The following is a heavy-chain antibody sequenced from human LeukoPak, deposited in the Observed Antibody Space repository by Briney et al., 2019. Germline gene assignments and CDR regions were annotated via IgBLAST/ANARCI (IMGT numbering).Heavy chain of an antibody. CDR1: GGSISSYY. D-gene: IGHD2-2*02. V-gene: IGHV4-34*01. CDR3: AGRRYCSSTSCYSWFDP. Sequence: SETLSLTCTVSGGSISSYYWSWIRQPPGKGLEWIGEINHSGSTNYNPSLKSRVTISVDTSKNQFSLKLSSVTAADTAVYYCAGRRYCSSTSCYSWFDPWGQGTLVTVSS. J-gene: IGHJ5*02. CDR2: INHSGST.